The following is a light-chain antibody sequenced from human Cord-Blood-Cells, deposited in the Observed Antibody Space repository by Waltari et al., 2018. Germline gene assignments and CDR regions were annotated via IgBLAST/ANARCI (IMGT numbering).Light chain of an antibody. Sequence: EIVLTQSPATLSLSPGERATLSSRASQSVNSYLAWYQQKPGQAPRLLIHDASNRATGIPARFSGSGSGTDFTLTISSLEPEDFAVYYGQQRSNWPPSFGGGTKVEIK. V-gene: IGKV3-11*01. CDR2: DAS. CDR1: QSVNSY. CDR3: QQRSNWPPS. J-gene: IGKJ4*01.